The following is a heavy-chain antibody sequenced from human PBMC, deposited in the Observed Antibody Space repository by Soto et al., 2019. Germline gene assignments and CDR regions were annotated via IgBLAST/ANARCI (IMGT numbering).Heavy chain of an antibody. V-gene: IGHV1-18*01. D-gene: IGHD7-27*01. CDR1: GYSLTTYG. J-gene: IGHJ3*02. Sequence: QVQLVQSGGEVKKPGASVKVSCKTSGYSLTTYGITWVRQAPGQGLQWVGFISPYNGDTNYAQTLHDRVTMTTDTSTSRAHLELRGLRPDDTAIYYCVRDPNWAYGVRAFDIWGQGTMVIVSS. CDR2: ISPYNGDT. CDR3: VRDPNWAYGVRAFDI.